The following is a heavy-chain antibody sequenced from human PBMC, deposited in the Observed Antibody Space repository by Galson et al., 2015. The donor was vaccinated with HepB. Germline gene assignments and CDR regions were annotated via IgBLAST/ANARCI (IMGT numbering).Heavy chain of an antibody. CDR2: TYYRSKWYN. D-gene: IGHD6-13*01. V-gene: IGHV6-1*01. CDR1: GDSVSSNSAA. J-gene: IGHJ6*02. CDR3: ARDRAVAAAGSVNYYYGMDV. Sequence: CAISGDSVSSNSAAWNWIRQSPSRGLEWLGRTYYRSKWYNDYAVSVKSRITINPDTSKNQFSLQLNSVTPEDTAVYYCARDRAVAAAGSVNYYYGMDVWGQGTTVTVSS.